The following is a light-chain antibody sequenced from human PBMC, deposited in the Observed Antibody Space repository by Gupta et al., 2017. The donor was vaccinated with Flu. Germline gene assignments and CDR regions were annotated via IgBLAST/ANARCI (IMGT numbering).Light chain of an antibody. CDR3: VRDTGSGIWV. CDR2: STN. V-gene: IGLV8-61*01. J-gene: IGLJ3*02. CDR1: SVLVSSNNY. Sequence: VTRTCVCSSVLVSSNNYLCWHQQTPAHSIRMVIYSTNSRAAVVPGRFSGSVRGNTATPTITEAEAEDDADYYGVRDTGSGIWVFGGGTKLTVL.